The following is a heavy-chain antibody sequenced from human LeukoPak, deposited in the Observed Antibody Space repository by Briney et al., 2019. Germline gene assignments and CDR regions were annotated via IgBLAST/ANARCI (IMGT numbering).Heavy chain of an antibody. CDR1: GYTFTSYA. CDR2: INTNTGNP. CDR3: ARGWSVSPLYGMDV. Sequence: GASVKVSCKASGYTFTSYAMNWVRQAPGQGLEWMGWINTNTGNPTHAQGFTGRFVFSLDTSVSTAYLQISSLKAEDTAVYYCARGWSVSPLYGMDVWGQGTTVTVSS. D-gene: IGHD2-15*01. J-gene: IGHJ6*02. V-gene: IGHV7-4-1*02.